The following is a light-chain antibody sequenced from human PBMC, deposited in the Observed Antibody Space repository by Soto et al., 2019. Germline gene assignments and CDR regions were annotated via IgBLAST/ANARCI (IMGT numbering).Light chain of an antibody. Sequence: VMRQSPATLSVSPGEGATLSCRASQGIGDTLAWYQHKPGQTPRLLIYDTSSRATGIPDRFSGSGSGTDFTLTIRRMETEDFAVYYCQQYGSSPETLGTGTKVDIK. V-gene: IGKV3-20*01. CDR2: DTS. CDR1: QGIGDT. J-gene: IGKJ1*01. CDR3: QQYGSSPET.